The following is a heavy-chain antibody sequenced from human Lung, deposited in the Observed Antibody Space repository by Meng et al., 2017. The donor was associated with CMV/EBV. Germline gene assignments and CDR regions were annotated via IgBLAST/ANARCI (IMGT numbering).Heavy chain of an antibody. CDR3: ARDHYYDSSGLDD. CDR2: INSDGSST. J-gene: IGHJ4*02. CDR1: GFTFSSYW. V-gene: IGHV3-74*01. Sequence: GESXKISCAASGFTFSSYWMHWVRQAPGKGLVWVSRINSDGSSTSYADSVKGRFTISRDNAKNTLYLQMNSLRAEDTAVYYCARDHYYDSSGLDDWGQGTRVTRAS. D-gene: IGHD3-22*01.